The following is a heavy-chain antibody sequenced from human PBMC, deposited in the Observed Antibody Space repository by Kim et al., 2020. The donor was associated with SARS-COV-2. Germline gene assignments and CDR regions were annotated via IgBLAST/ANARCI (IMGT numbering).Heavy chain of an antibody. CDR2: IYYSGST. V-gene: IGHV4-39*01. CDR3: ARHLPTYEGAQQLAFDY. J-gene: IGHJ4*02. CDR1: GGSISSSSYY. D-gene: IGHD6-13*01. Sequence: SETLSLTCTVSGGSISSSSYYWGWIRQPPGKGLEWIGSIYYSGSTYYNSSLKSRVTISVDTSKNQFSLKLSSVTAADTAVYYCARHLPTYEGAQQLAFDYWGQGTLVTVSS.